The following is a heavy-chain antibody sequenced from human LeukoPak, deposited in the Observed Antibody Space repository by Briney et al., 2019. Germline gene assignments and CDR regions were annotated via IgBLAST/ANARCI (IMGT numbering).Heavy chain of an antibody. Sequence: GESLKISCKGSGYRFTTDWIGWVRQMPGKGLEWMGIIYPGDSDTRYSPSFQGQVNLSADKSISTAYLQWNSLKASDTAMYYCARLITMTVSGTRYFDSWGQGTLVTVSS. CDR1: GYRFTTDW. D-gene: IGHD3-22*01. V-gene: IGHV5-51*01. J-gene: IGHJ4*02. CDR3: ARLITMTVSGTRYFDS. CDR2: IYPGDSDT.